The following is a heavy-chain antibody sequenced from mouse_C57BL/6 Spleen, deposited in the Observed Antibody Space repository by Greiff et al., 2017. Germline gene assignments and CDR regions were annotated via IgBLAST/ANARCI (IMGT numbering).Heavy chain of an antibody. J-gene: IGHJ2*01. D-gene: IGHD1-1*01. Sequence: VQLQQSGAELARPGASVKLSCKASGYTFTSYGISWVKQRTGQGLEGIGEIYPRSGNTYYNEKFKGKATLTADKSSSTAYMELRSLTSEDSAVYFCARRYYYGSSYDYFDYWGQGTTLTVSS. CDR2: IYPRSGNT. CDR1: GYTFTSYG. CDR3: ARRYYYGSSYDYFDY. V-gene: IGHV1-81*01.